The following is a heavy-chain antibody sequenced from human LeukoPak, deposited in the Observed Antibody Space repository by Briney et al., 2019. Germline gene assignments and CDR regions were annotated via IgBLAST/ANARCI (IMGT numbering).Heavy chain of an antibody. D-gene: IGHD3-3*01. V-gene: IGHV3-53*01. CDR3: ARGLTIFGVVWRD. Sequence: GGSLRLSCAASGFTLSSNYMSWVRQAPGKGLEWVSVIYSGGSTYDTDSVKGRFTITRDNSKNTLYLQMNSLRAEDTAVYYCARGLTIFGVVWRDWGQGTLVTVSS. J-gene: IGHJ4*02. CDR2: IYSGGST. CDR1: GFTLSSNY.